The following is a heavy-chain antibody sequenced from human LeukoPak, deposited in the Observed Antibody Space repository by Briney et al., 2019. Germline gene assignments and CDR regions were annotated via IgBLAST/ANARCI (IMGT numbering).Heavy chain of an antibody. CDR2: VSGNGRDT. D-gene: IGHD3-9*01. CDR1: GFTFNTYA. Sequence: GGSLRLSCAASGFTFNTYAMTWVRQAPGKGLEWVSTVSGNGRDTYYANSMKGRFTISRDNPKNTLYLQMNGLRAEDTAVYFCARDPGYAIYYFDYWGQGTLVTVSS. V-gene: IGHV3-23*01. J-gene: IGHJ4*02. CDR3: ARDPGYAIYYFDY.